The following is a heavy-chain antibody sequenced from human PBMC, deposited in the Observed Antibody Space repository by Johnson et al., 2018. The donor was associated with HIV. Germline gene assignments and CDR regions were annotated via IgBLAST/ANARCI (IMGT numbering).Heavy chain of an antibody. V-gene: IGHV3-30*03. D-gene: IGHD3-9*01. CDR2: ISYDGSNK. J-gene: IGHJ3*02. CDR1: GFTFDDYG. CDR3: ARGVDCAFDI. Sequence: QVQLVESGGGVVRPGGSLRLSCAASGFTFDDYGMSWVRQAPGKGLEWVAVISYDGSNKYYADSVKGRFTISRDNSKNTLYLQMNSLRAEDTAVYYGARGVDCAFDIWGQGTMVTVSS.